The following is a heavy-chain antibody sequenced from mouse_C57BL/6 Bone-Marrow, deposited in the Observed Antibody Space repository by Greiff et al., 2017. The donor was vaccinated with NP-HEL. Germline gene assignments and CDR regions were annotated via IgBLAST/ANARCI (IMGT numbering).Heavy chain of an antibody. CDR1: GYTFTSYW. V-gene: IGHV1-64*01. Sequence: QVQLQQPGAELVKPGASVKLSCKASGYTFTSYWMHWVKQRPGQGLEWIGMIHPNSGSTNYNEKFKSKATLTVDKSSRTAYMQLSSLTSEDSAVYYCARGETWYYGSSLAWFAYWGQGTLVTVSA. J-gene: IGHJ3*01. D-gene: IGHD1-1*01. CDR3: ARGETWYYGSSLAWFAY. CDR2: IHPNSGST.